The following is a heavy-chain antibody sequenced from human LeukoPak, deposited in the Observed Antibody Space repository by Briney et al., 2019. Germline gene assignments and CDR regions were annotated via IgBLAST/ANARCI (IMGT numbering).Heavy chain of an antibody. CDR1: GGSISSYY. V-gene: IGHV4-59*01. D-gene: IGHD3-10*01. J-gene: IGHJ4*03. Sequence: SETLSLTCTVSGGSISSYYWGWIRQPPGKGLEWIGYIYYSGSTNYNPSLKSRVTISVDTSKNQFSLKLSSVTAADTAVYYCARSGRIGYYGSGSYYRVGYFDYWGQGPWSPSPQ. CDR3: ARSGRIGYYGSGSYYRVGYFDY. CDR2: IYYSGST.